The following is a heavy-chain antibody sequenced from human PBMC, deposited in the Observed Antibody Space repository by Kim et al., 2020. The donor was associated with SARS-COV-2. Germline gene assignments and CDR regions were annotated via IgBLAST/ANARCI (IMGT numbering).Heavy chain of an antibody. CDR3: EKSPSYYGSGNEFDP. CDR1: GFVFSTHA. CDR2: ISGSGGST. J-gene: IGHJ5*02. V-gene: IGHV3-23*01. Sequence: GGSLRLSCATSGFVFSTHAMSWVRQAPGRGLEWVSTISGSGGSTYYADSVKGRFTISRDNSKNTLYLQMISLRAEDTAVYYCEKSPSYYGSGNEFDPWGQGILVTVSS. D-gene: IGHD3-10*01.